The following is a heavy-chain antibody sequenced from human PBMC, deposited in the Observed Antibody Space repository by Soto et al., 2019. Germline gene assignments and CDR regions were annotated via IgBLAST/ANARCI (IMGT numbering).Heavy chain of an antibody. D-gene: IGHD1-1*01. J-gene: IGHJ5*02. CDR3: VRDGTKTLRDWFDP. CDR2: ISHTGTT. CDR1: GDSISGSQW. Sequence: NPSETLSLTCAVSGDSISGSQWWSWVRLPPGKGLEWIGEISHTGTTNYNPPLKSRVTMSVDKPKNQFSLNLTSVTAADTAVYYCVRDGTKTLRDWFDPWGQGISVTVSS. V-gene: IGHV4-4*02.